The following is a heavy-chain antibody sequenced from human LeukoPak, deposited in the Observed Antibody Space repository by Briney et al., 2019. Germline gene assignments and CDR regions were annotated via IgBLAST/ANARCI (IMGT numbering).Heavy chain of an antibody. D-gene: IGHD3-22*01. CDR3: AKGGIVVAPGY. J-gene: IGHJ4*02. V-gene: IGHV3-23*01. CDR2: ISRSGEST. Sequence: GGSLRLSCAASGFTFSGFAMSWIRQAPGKGLEWVSSISRSGESTFYADSVRGRFTISRGNSKNTLYLQMNSLRAEDTAVYYCAKGGIVVAPGYWGQGTLVTVSS. CDR1: GFTFSGFA.